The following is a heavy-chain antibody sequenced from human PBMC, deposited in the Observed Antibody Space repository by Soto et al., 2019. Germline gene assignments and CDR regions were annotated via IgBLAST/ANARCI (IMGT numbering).Heavy chain of an antibody. Sequence: PGGSLRLSCAASGFTFSSYGMHWVRQAPGKGLEWVAVIWYDGSNKYYADSVKGRFTISRDNSKNTLYLQMNSLRAEDTAVYYCARCFGGSWSYGMDVWGQGTTVTVSS. CDR3: ARCFGGSWSYGMDV. J-gene: IGHJ6*02. D-gene: IGHD2-15*01. CDR1: GFTFSSYG. V-gene: IGHV3-33*01. CDR2: IWYDGSNK.